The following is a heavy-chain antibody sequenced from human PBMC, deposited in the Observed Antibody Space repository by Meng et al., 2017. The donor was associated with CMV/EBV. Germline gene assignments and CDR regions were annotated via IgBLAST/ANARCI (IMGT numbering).Heavy chain of an antibody. V-gene: IGHV1-69*04. J-gene: IGHJ2*01. Sequence: SCERQARGQRDEWMGRIIPRIDRANYAQTIQGRVTDTEDKTASTAYMELSSLRSEDTDVYYCARGVGYCSSTSCFTPRWGNWYFDLWGRGTLVTVSS. D-gene: IGHD2-2*01. CDR3: ARGVGYCSSTSCFTPRWGNWYFDL. CDR2: IIPRIDRA.